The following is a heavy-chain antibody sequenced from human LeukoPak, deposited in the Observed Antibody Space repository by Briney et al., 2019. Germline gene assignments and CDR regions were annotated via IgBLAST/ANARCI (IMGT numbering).Heavy chain of an antibody. CDR1: GYTLTELS. D-gene: IGHD4-11*01. J-gene: IGHJ4*02. Sequence: ASVKVSCRVSGYTLTELSMHWVRQAPGKGLEWMGGFDPEDGETIYAQKFQGRVTMTEDTSTDTAYMELSSLGSEDTAVYYCATNWFAMTTVTTPDYWGQGTLVTVSS. CDR2: FDPEDGET. V-gene: IGHV1-24*01. CDR3: ATNWFAMTTVTTPDY.